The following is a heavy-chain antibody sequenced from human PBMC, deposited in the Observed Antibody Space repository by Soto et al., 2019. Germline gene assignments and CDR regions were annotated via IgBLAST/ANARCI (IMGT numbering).Heavy chain of an antibody. J-gene: IGHJ3*02. CDR3: AKGNSWSPALVLDI. Sequence: GGSLSLSCAASGGTFRSYAMNWVRQAPGKGLEWVSAISGSAGSTYYADSVKGRFTISRDTSKNTLYLQMNSLRAEDTAVYYCAKGNSWSPALVLDIWGQGTMVTVSS. D-gene: IGHD1-7*01. V-gene: IGHV3-23*01. CDR2: ISGSAGST. CDR1: GGTFRSYA.